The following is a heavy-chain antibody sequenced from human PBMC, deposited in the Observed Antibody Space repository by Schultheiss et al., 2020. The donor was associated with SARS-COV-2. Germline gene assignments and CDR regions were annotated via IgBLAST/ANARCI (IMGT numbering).Heavy chain of an antibody. CDR3: ARYRWRAGYDHHYYYHMDV. D-gene: IGHD5-12*01. J-gene: IGHJ6*02. CDR2: IHDSGST. CDR1: GVSVSTYC. V-gene: IGHV4-59*02. Sequence: SETLSLTCTVSGVSVSTYCWNWIRQPPGKGLEWIGFIHDSGSTNYNPSLKSRVTISVDTSKNQFSLKLSSVTAVDTAVYYCARYRWRAGYDHHYYYHMDVWGPGTTVTVSS.